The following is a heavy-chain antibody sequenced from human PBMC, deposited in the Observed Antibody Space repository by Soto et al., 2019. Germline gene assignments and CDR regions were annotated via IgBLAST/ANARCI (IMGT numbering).Heavy chain of an antibody. D-gene: IGHD4-17*01. CDR2: IIPIFGTA. J-gene: IGHJ4*02. CDR1: GGTFSSYA. Sequence: QGQLVQFGAEVKKPGSSVKDSCKASGGTFSSYAISWVRQAPEQGLEWMGGIIPIFGTANYAQKFQGRVTITADESTSTAYMELSSLRSEDTAVYYCARDSRRGQPRWGYFDYWGQGTLVTVSS. V-gene: IGHV1-69*12. CDR3: ARDSRRGQPRWGYFDY.